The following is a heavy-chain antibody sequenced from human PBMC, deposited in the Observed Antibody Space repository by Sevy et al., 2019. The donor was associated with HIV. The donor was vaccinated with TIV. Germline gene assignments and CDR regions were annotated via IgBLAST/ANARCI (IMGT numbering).Heavy chain of an antibody. CDR2: INEDGSTK. D-gene: IGHD1-1*01. V-gene: IGHV3-7*03. CDR1: GFSFSSSW. Sequence: GGSLRLSCAASGFSFSSSWMTWVRQAPGQGLEWLANINEDGSTKNYMYTVRVRFTISRDNAKNSLYLQMNNLRADDTAIYYCARDRAYNRFDYWGQGTLVTVSS. J-gene: IGHJ4*02. CDR3: ARDRAYNRFDY.